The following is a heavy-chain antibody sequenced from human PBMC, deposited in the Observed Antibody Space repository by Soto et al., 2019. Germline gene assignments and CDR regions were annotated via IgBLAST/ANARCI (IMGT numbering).Heavy chain of an antibody. CDR2: ISWNSGSI. CDR1: GFTFDDYA. Sequence: EVQLVESGGGLVQPGRSLRLSCAASGFTFDDYAMHWVRQAPGKGLEWVSGISWNSGSIGYADSVKGRFTISRDNAKNSLYLQMNSLRAEDTALYYCAKDLEPIGSGWGAFDYWGQGILVTVSS. J-gene: IGHJ4*02. CDR3: AKDLEPIGSGWGAFDY. V-gene: IGHV3-9*01. D-gene: IGHD6-19*01.